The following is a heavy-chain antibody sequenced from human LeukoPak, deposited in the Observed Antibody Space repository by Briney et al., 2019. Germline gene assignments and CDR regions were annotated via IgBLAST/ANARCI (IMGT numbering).Heavy chain of an antibody. Sequence: ASVKVSCKASGYTFTGYYMHWVRQAPGQGLEWMGWINPNSGGTNYAQKFQSRVTMTRDTSISTAYMELSRLRSDDTAVYYCARGGIWRWLQPHAFDIWGQGTMVTVSS. CDR3: ARGGIWRWLQPHAFDI. CDR2: INPNSGGT. V-gene: IGHV1-2*02. D-gene: IGHD5-24*01. J-gene: IGHJ3*02. CDR1: GYTFTGYY.